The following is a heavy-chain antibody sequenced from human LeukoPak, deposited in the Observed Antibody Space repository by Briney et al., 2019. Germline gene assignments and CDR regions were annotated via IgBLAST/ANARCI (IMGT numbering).Heavy chain of an antibody. CDR1: GFTFSSYG. Sequence: GGSLRLSCAASGFTFSSYGMSWVRQAPGKGLEWVSAISGSGGSTYYEDSVKGRFTISRDNSKNTLYLQMNSLRAEDTAVYYCARDRGGAYDFWSGYYTGYFDYWGQGTLVPVSS. CDR2: ISGSGGST. CDR3: ARDRGGAYDFWSGYYTGYFDY. V-gene: IGHV3-23*01. D-gene: IGHD3-3*01. J-gene: IGHJ4*02.